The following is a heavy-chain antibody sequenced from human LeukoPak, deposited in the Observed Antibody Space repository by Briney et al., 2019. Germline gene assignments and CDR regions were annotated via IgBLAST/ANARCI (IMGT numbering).Heavy chain of an antibody. V-gene: IGHV3-7*03. D-gene: IGHD3-22*01. CDR1: QFTFSRYW. J-gene: IGHJ4*02. CDR2: IRQDGRET. Sequence: GGSLRLSCAASQFTFSRYWMSWVRQAPGKGLEWVANIRQDGRETYYVDSVKDRFIISRDNAKNSLYLQMYSLRVEDTALYYCAGSARVWDSNGHVDWGQGTLVTVSS. CDR3: AGSARVWDSNGHVD.